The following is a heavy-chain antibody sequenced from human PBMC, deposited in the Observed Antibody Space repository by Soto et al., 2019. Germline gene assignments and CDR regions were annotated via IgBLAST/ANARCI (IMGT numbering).Heavy chain of an antibody. V-gene: IGHV3-7*01. CDR2: IKQDGSEK. J-gene: IGHJ3*02. D-gene: IGHD2-2*01. Sequence: GGSLRLSCAASGFTFSSYWMSWVRQAPGKGLEWVANIKQDGSEKYYVDSVKGRFTISRDNAKNSLYLQMNSLRAEDTAVYYCARDFRSEDIVVVPAAHDAFDIWGQGTMVTVSS. CDR1: GFTFSSYW. CDR3: ARDFRSEDIVVVPAAHDAFDI.